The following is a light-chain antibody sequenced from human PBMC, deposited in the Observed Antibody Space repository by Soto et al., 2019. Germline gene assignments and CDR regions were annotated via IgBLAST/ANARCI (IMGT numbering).Light chain of an antibody. Sequence: QAVVTQEPSFSVSPGGTATLTCGLSSGSVSPSYYPSWYQQTPGQAPRTLIYSTNTRSPGVPARFSGSILGNKAALTITGAQAEDESDYYCVLYMGSGISVFGGGTQLTVL. J-gene: IGLJ3*02. CDR1: SGSVSPSYY. CDR2: STN. V-gene: IGLV8-61*01. CDR3: VLYMGSGISV.